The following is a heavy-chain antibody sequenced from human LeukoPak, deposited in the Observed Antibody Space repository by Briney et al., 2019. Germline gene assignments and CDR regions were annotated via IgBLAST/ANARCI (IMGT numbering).Heavy chain of an antibody. Sequence: SGGSLRLSCAASGFTFSSYAMSWVRQAPGQGLEWVSAISGSAGTTYYADAVKGRFTISRDNSRNTLYLQMNSLRAEDTAVYYCAKDSGSVGSGYLQQFDYWSQGTLVTVSS. CDR1: GFTFSSYA. CDR2: ISGSAGTT. D-gene: IGHD3-22*01. CDR3: AKDSGSVGSGYLQQFDY. J-gene: IGHJ4*02. V-gene: IGHV3-23*01.